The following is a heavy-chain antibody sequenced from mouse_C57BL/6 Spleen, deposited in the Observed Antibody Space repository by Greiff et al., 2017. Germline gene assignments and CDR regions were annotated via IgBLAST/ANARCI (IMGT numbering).Heavy chain of an antibody. CDR3: ARDLGYFDV. CDR2: ISYDGSN. J-gene: IGHJ1*03. CDR1: GYSITSGYY. Sequence: EVKVEESGPGLVKPSQSLSLTCSVTGYSITSGYYWNWIRQFPGNKLEWMGYISYDGSNNYNPSLKNRISITRDTSKNQFFLKLNSVTTEDTATYYCARDLGYFDVWGTGTTVTVSS. V-gene: IGHV3-6*01.